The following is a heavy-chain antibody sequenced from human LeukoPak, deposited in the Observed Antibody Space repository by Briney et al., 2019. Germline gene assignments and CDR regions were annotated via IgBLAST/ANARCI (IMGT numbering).Heavy chain of an antibody. CDR3: ARDSSGNDAFDI. Sequence: GGSLRLSCAASGFTFSSYAMSWVRQAPGKGLEWVSVIYSGGSTYYADSVKGRFTISRHNSKNTLYLQMNSLRAEDTAVYYCARDSSGNDAFDIWGQGTMVTVSS. CDR2: IYSGGST. CDR1: GFTFSSYA. J-gene: IGHJ3*02. D-gene: IGHD6-19*01. V-gene: IGHV3-53*04.